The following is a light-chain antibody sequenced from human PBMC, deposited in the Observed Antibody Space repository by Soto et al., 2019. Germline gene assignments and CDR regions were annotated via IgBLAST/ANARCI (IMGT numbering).Light chain of an antibody. Sequence: EIVLTQSPATLSLSPGERATLSCRASQSVSSYLAWYQQKPGQAPRLLIYDAFNRATGIPARFSGSGSGTDCTLTISSLEPEDFAVYYCQQRSNWPLTFGGGTKVEIK. V-gene: IGKV3-11*01. CDR2: DAF. CDR1: QSVSSY. J-gene: IGKJ4*01. CDR3: QQRSNWPLT.